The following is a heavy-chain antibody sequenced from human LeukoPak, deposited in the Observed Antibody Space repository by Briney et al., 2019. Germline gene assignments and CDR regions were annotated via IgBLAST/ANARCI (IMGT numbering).Heavy chain of an antibody. CDR2: ISSSSSYI. Sequence: GGSLRLSCAASGFTFSSYSMNWVRQAPGKGLEWVSSISSSSSYIYYADSVKGRFTISRDNAKNSLYLQMNSLRAEDTAVYYCARDQYDSSGYYYGFRWFDPWGQGTLVTVSS. CDR3: ARDQYDSSGYYYGFRWFDP. CDR1: GFTFSSYS. J-gene: IGHJ5*02. D-gene: IGHD3-22*01. V-gene: IGHV3-21*01.